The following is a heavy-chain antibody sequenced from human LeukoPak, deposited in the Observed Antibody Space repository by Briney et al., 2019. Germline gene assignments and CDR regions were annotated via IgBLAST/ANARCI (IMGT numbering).Heavy chain of an antibody. J-gene: IGHJ4*02. D-gene: IGHD3-3*01. Sequence: GGSLRLSCAASGFTFSSYWMNWVRQAPGKGLVWVSRIASDGSSTTYADSVKGRFSISRDNAKNTLYLQMNSLRVEDTAVYYCARDRAWNYFDYWGQGTLVTVSS. V-gene: IGHV3-74*01. CDR2: IASDGSST. CDR3: ARDRAWNYFDY. CDR1: GFTFSSYW.